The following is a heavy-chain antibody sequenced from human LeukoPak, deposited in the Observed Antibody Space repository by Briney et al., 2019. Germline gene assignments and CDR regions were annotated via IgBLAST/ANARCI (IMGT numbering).Heavy chain of an antibody. V-gene: IGHV4-34*01. CDR2: INHSGST. Sequence: PSETLSLTCAVYGGSFSGYYWSWLRQPPGKGLEWIGEINHSGSTNYNPSLKSRVTISVDTSKNQFSLKLSSVTAADTAVYYCARAPYCSSTSCYKERAYNWFDPWGQGTLVTVSS. J-gene: IGHJ5*02. CDR3: ARAPYCSSTSCYKERAYNWFDP. CDR1: GGSFSGYY. D-gene: IGHD2-2*02.